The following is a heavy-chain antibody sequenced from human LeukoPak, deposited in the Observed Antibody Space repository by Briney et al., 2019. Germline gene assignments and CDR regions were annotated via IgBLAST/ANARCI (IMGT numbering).Heavy chain of an antibody. D-gene: IGHD3-10*01. V-gene: IGHV4-34*01. Sequence: SETLSLTCAVYGGSFSGYYWSWIRQPPGKGLEWIGEINHSGSTNYNPSLKSRVTISVDTSKNQFSLKLSSVTAADTAVYYCARAGRIPRYYYYYMDVWGKGTTVTVS. CDR3: ARAGRIPRYYYYYMDV. CDR1: GGSFSGYY. J-gene: IGHJ6*03. CDR2: INHSGST.